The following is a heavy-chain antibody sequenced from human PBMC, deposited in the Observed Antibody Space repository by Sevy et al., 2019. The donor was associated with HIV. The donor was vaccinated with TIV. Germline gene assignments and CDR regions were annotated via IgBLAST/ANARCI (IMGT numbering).Heavy chain of an antibody. CDR3: ARRDCTITSCHRGDAFDI. CDR1: GFTFSSYS. Sequence: GGSMRLSCAASGFTFSSYSMNWVRQAPGKGLEWVSSISGSSNYIYYADSMKGRFTISRDNAKNSRYLQMNSLRAEDTAVYYCARRDCTITSCHRGDAFDIWGQGTMVTVSS. V-gene: IGHV3-21*01. CDR2: ISGSSNYI. D-gene: IGHD2-2*01. J-gene: IGHJ3*02.